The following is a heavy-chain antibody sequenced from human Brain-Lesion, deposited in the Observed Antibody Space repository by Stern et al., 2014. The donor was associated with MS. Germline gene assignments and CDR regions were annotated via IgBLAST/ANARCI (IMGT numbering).Heavy chain of an antibody. Sequence: EVQLVESGGGLVQPGGSLRLSCTTSGFTFSAYGMNWVRQAPGKGLERGSHINSGGGTISYADSVKGRFTISRDFAKNSLYLQMNSLRDEDTAVYYCATDPDGGNDFDYWGQGTLVTVSS. CDR2: INSGGGTI. CDR3: ATDPDGGNDFDY. D-gene: IGHD4-23*01. V-gene: IGHV3-48*02. J-gene: IGHJ4*02. CDR1: GFTFSAYG.